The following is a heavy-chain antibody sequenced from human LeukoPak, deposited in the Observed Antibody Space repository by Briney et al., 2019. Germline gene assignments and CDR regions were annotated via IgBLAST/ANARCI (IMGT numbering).Heavy chain of an antibody. CDR2: IYHSGST. D-gene: IGHD4-17*01. J-gene: IGHJ4*02. Sequence: SETLSLTCAVSGYSFSSGYYWGWIRQPPGKGLEWIGSIYHSGSTYYNPSLKSRVTISVDTSKNQFSLKLSSVTAADTAVYYCASADYDDYYIDFWGQGTLVTVSS. CDR3: ASADYDDYYIDF. V-gene: IGHV4-38-2*01. CDR1: GYSFSSGYY.